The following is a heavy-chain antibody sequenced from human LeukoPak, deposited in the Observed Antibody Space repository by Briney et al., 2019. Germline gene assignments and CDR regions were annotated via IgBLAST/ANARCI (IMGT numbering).Heavy chain of an antibody. CDR1: GFTFSSYG. J-gene: IGHJ4*02. V-gene: IGHV3-33*01. D-gene: IGHD5-18*01. CDR3: ARDRGYSSYYFDY. Sequence: GGSLRLSCAASGFTFSSYGMHWVRQAPGKGREWVAVIWYDGSNKYYADSVKGRFTISRDNSKNTLYLQMNSLRAEDTAVYYCARDRGYSSYYFDYWGQGTLVTVSS. CDR2: IWYDGSNK.